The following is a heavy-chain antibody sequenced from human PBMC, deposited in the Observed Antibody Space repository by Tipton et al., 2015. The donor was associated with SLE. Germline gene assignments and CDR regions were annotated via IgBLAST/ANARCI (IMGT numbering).Heavy chain of an antibody. D-gene: IGHD6-13*01. Sequence: SLRLSCAASGFTFSDYYMSWIRQAPGKGLEWVSYISSSSSYTNYADSVKGRFTISRDNAKNSLYLQMNSLRAGDTAVYYCARDGGGAAAVDWYFDLWGRGTLVTVSS. CDR1: GFTFSDYY. CDR3: ARDGGGAAAVDWYFDL. V-gene: IGHV3-11*06. J-gene: IGHJ2*01. CDR2: ISSSSSYT.